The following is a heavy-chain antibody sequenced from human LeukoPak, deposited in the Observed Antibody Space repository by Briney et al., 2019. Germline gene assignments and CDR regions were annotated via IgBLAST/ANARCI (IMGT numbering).Heavy chain of an antibody. Sequence: SETLSLTCTVSGGSISSSSYYWGWIRQPPGQGLEWIGSIYYSGSTYYNPSLKSRVTISVDTSKNQFSLKLSSVTAADTAVYYCARIMITFGGVPHYYYYMDVWGKGTTVTVSS. J-gene: IGHJ6*03. CDR2: IYYSGST. CDR1: GGSISSSSYY. V-gene: IGHV4-39*01. D-gene: IGHD3-16*01. CDR3: ARIMITFGGVPHYYYYMDV.